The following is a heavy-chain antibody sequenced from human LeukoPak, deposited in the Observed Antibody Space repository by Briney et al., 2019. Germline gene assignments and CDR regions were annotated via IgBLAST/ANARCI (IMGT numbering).Heavy chain of an antibody. CDR3: AKNGVPVRI. J-gene: IGHJ4*02. CDR2: ISYDGSNK. D-gene: IGHD4-17*01. V-gene: IGHV3-30*18. Sequence: GGSLRLSCAASGFTFSSYGMHWVRQAPGKGLEWVAVISYDGSNKYYADSVKGRFTISRDNSKNTLYLQMNSLRAEDAAVYYCAKNGVPVRIWGQGTLVTVSS. CDR1: GFTFSSYG.